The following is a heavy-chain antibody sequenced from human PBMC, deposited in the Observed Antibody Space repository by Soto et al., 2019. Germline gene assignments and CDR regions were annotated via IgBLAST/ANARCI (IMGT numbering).Heavy chain of an antibody. V-gene: IGHV1-46*01. J-gene: IGHJ4*02. D-gene: IGHD3-22*01. Sequence: ASVKVSCKASGYTFTSYHMHWVRQAPGQGLEWMGIINPSGGSTSYAQKFQGRVTMTRDTSTSTVYMELSSLRSEDTAVYYCATGPQGDYYDSSPYDYWGQGTLVTVSS. CDR3: ATGPQGDYYDSSPYDY. CDR1: GYTFTSYH. CDR2: INPSGGST.